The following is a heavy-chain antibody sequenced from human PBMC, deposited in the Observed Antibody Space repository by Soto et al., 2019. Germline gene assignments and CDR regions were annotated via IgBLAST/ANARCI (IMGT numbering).Heavy chain of an antibody. J-gene: IGHJ4*02. Sequence: QVQLVQSGAEEKKPGASVKVSCKASGYTFTTYSLHWVRQAPGQRLEWMGWINAGNGNTMYSQKFQGKVTITRDTSASRAYMQLSCLTSEVTAVYLCARSSAFSSAPDSWGQGTLVTVSS. CDR3: ARSSAFSSAPDS. CDR2: INAGNGNT. CDR1: GYTFTTYS. V-gene: IGHV1-3*05. D-gene: IGHD3-3*01.